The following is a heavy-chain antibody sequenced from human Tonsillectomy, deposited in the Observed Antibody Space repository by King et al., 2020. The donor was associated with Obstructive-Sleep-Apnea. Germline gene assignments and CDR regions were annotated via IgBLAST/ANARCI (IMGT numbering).Heavy chain of an antibody. V-gene: IGHV4-59*01. CDR2: IYHSGRT. J-gene: IGHJ5*02. CDR1: RGSISTYY. Sequence: LQLQESGPGLVKPSETLSLTCTVSRGSISTYYWSWIRQPPGKGLEWIGSIYHSGRTNYNPSLKSRVTISVDTSKNQFSLKLSSVTAADTAVYYCARGNMIFGMAIQNWFDPWGQGTLVTVSS. CDR3: ARGNMIFGMAIQNWFDP. D-gene: IGHD3/OR15-3a*01.